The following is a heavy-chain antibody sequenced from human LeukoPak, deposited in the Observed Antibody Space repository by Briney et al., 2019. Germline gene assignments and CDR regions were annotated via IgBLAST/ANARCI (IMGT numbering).Heavy chain of an antibody. CDR1: GFTFSSYA. D-gene: IGHD3-10*01. V-gene: IGHV3-23*01. Sequence: GGSLRLSCAASGFTFSSYAMSWVRQAPGKGLEWVSGLSGSGGSTYYADSVKGRFTISRDNSKNTLYLQMNSLRAEDTAVYYCAKVAYGSGSYYPPSWFDPWGQGTLVTVSS. CDR2: LSGSGGST. J-gene: IGHJ5*02. CDR3: AKVAYGSGSYYPPSWFDP.